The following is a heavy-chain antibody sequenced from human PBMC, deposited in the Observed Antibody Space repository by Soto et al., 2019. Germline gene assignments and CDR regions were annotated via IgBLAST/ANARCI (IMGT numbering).Heavy chain of an antibody. CDR2: ITGSGRDT. D-gene: IGHD2-8*01. CDR3: AKNGLDNSPSAIDS. CDR1: GFTFRNNV. V-gene: IGHV3-23*01. Sequence: GGSLRLSCAASGFTFRNNVLSWVRQAPGKGLGWVSGITGSGRDTYYADSVKGRFTISRDNSKNMVFLQMNSLRAEDTALYYCAKNGLDNSPSAIDSWGPGTLVTVSS. J-gene: IGHJ4*02.